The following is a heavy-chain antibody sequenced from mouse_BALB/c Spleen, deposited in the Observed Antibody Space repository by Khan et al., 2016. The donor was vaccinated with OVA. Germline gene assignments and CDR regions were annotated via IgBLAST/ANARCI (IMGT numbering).Heavy chain of an antibody. CDR1: GYTFTDYY. Sequence: QVQLQQPGAELARPGASVKLSCKASGYTFTDYYINWVKQRTGQGLEWIGEISPGSGDTYYNERFKGKATLNADKSSSTAYMQLSSLTSDASAVSFCARRNYFGYTFAYWGQGTLVTVSA. CDR2: ISPGSGDT. D-gene: IGHD1-2*01. V-gene: IGHV1-77*01. J-gene: IGHJ3*01. CDR3: ARRNYFGYTFAY.